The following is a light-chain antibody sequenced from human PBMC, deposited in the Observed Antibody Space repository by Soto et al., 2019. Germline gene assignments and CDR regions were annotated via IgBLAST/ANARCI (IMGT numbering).Light chain of an antibody. V-gene: IGLV2-14*01. Sequence: QSALTQPASVSGSPGQSIAIACTGTNRDVGYYNLVSCYQQRPGEAPKLIISEVRNRPSGISSRFTGSKSGHTASLTISGLKAEDEADYCCSSYTTTSTLVFGGGTKVTVL. CDR1: NRDVGYYNL. J-gene: IGLJ3*02. CDR3: SSYTTTSTLV. CDR2: EVR.